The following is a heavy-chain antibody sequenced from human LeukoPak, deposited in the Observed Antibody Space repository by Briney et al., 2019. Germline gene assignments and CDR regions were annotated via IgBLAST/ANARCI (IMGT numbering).Heavy chain of an antibody. CDR1: GFTFSSYE. J-gene: IGHJ3*02. Sequence: GGSLRLSCAASGFTFSSYETNWVRQAPGKGLEWVSYISSSGSTIYYADSVKGRFTISRDNAKNSLYLQMNSLRAEDTAVYYCARDLSIAARGGIWGQGTMVTVSS. CDR3: ARDLSIAARGGI. V-gene: IGHV3-48*03. CDR2: ISSSGSTI. D-gene: IGHD6-6*01.